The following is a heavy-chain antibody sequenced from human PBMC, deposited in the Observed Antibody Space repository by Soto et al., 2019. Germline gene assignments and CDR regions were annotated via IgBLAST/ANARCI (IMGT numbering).Heavy chain of an antibody. CDR3: ARNMDVVVVAARSNAFDI. V-gene: IGHV4-4*02. J-gene: IGHJ3*02. CDR1: GGSISSSNW. D-gene: IGHD2-15*01. CDR2: IYHSGST. Sequence: PSETLSLTCAVSGGSISSSNWWSWVRQPPGKGLEWIGEIYHSGSTNYNPSLKSRVTISVDKSKNQFSLKLSSVTAADTAVYYCARNMDVVVVAARSNAFDIWGQGTMVTVSS.